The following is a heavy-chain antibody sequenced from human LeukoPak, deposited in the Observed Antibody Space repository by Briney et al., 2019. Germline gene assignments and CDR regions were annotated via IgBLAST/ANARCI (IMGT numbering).Heavy chain of an antibody. D-gene: IGHD1-14*01. CDR3: ARHNPLWGY. V-gene: IGHV3-7*04. CDR1: GFTFNTYN. CDR2: IKQDGSEK. Sequence: PGGSLRLSCAASGFTFNTYNINWVRQAPGKGLEWVANIKQDGSEKYYVDSVKGRFTISRDNAKNSLYLQMNSLRAEDTALYYCARHNPLWGYWGQGTLVTVSS. J-gene: IGHJ4*02.